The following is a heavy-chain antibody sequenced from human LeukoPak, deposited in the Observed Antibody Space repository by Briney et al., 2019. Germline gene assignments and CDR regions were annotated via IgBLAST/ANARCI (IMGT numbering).Heavy chain of an antibody. CDR1: GFTFSSYG. Sequence: GRSLRLSCAASGFTFSSYGIHWVRQAPGKGLEWVAVISYDGSNKYYADSVKGRFTISRDNSKNTLYLQMNSLRAEDTAVYYCAKPRSSWYADAPFDYWGQGTLVTVSS. D-gene: IGHD6-13*01. CDR2: ISYDGSNK. CDR3: AKPRSSWYADAPFDY. V-gene: IGHV3-30*18. J-gene: IGHJ4*02.